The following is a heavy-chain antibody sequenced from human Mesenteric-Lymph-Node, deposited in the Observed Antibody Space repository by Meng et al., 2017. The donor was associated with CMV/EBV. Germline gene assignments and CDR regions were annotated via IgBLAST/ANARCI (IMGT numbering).Heavy chain of an antibody. CDR2: IKTKTDGETT. CDR3: TSRTLTTHDY. CDR1: GFTFSNVW. Sequence: GESLKISCAASGFTFSNVWMNWVRQAPGKGLEWLGRIKTKTDGETTDYAAPAKGRFTISRDDSKNMLFLQMNSLKTEDTAVYYCTSRTLTTHDYWGQGTLVTVSS. D-gene: IGHD4-11*01. J-gene: IGHJ4*02. V-gene: IGHV3-15*01.